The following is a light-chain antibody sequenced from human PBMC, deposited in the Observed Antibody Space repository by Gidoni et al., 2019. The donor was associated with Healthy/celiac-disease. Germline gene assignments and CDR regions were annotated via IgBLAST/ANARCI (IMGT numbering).Light chain of an antibody. J-gene: IGLJ3*02. CDR3: AAWDDSLNGWV. CDR2: GNH. Sequence: QSVLTQPPSVSGPPGQRVTISCSGRSSNIGDNTVNWYQQFPGTAPKLLIYGNHDRSSGVPDRISGSKSGTSGSLAISGLQSEDEADYFCAAWDDSLNGWVFGGGTKLTVL. CDR1: SSNIGDNT. V-gene: IGLV1-44*01.